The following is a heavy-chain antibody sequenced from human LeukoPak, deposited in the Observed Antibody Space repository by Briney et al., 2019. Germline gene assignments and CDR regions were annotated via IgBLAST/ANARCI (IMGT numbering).Heavy chain of an antibody. CDR2: INHSGST. CDR3: ARVRVISGYSYGNFDY. D-gene: IGHD5-18*01. CDR1: GGSFSGYY. Sequence: SETLSLTCAVYGGSFSGYYWGWIRQPPGKGLEWIGEINHSGSTNYNPSLKSRVTISVDTSKNQFSLKLSSVTAADTAVYYCARVRVISGYSYGNFDYWGQGTLVTVSS. V-gene: IGHV4-34*01. J-gene: IGHJ4*02.